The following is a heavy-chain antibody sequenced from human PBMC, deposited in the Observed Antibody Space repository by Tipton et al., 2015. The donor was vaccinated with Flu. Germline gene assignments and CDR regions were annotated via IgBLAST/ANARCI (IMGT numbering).Heavy chain of an antibody. Sequence: SLRLSCAASEFTFDAYAMYWVRQAPGKGLERVSGISWNSVNIDYVDSVRGRFTISRDNAKNSLYLQMNSLRVEDTALYYCAKAIDYGPSYYFDYWGQGTLVTVSS. D-gene: IGHD4-17*01. CDR2: ISWNSVNI. CDR1: EFTFDAYA. J-gene: IGHJ4*02. V-gene: IGHV3-9*01. CDR3: AKAIDYGPSYYFDY.